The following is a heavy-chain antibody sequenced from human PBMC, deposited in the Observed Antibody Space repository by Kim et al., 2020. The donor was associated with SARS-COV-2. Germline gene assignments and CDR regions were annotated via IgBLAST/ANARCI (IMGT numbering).Heavy chain of an antibody. V-gene: IGHV4-30-4*02. CDR1: GGSVSRGDFY. D-gene: IGHD3-22*01. Sequence: SETLSLTCTVSGGSVSRGDFYWGWIRQTPGKGLEWLAYIYYLGTANYNPSLKSRTLISVDTSKNQFSLRLNSVTTADTAIYFCVRHRYWDNYYYIDHWGQGTRVTVSS. J-gene: IGHJ1*01. CDR3: VRHRYWDNYYYIDH. CDR2: IYYLGTA.